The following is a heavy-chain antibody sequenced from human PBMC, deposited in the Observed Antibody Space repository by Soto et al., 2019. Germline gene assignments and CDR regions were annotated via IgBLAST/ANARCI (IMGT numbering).Heavy chain of an antibody. CDR2: IYSGGST. D-gene: IGHD3-10*01. CDR1: GFTVSNNY. J-gene: IGHJ4*02. CDR3: ARNGWGMATVGM. Sequence: EVQLVESGGGLVQPGGSLRLSCAASGFTVSNNYMIWFRLPPGKGLEWVSLIYSGGSTYYADSVKGRSTISRDNSKNTLYLQMNSLRVEDTAVYYCARNGWGMATVGMWGPGTLVTVSS. V-gene: IGHV3-53*01.